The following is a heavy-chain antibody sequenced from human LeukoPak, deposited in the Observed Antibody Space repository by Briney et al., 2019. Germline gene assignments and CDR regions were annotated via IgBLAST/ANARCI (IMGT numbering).Heavy chain of an antibody. J-gene: IGHJ6*04. V-gene: IGHV3-7*03. Sequence: GGSLRLSCAASGFTFSSYWMSWVRQAPGKGLEWVANIKQDGSEKYYVDSVKGRFTISRDNAKNSLYLQMNSLRAEDTAVYYCARDRAVRGQYGMYVWGKGATVTVSS. CDR2: IKQDGSEK. CDR3: ARDRAVRGQYGMYV. D-gene: IGHD3-10*01. CDR1: GFTFSSYW.